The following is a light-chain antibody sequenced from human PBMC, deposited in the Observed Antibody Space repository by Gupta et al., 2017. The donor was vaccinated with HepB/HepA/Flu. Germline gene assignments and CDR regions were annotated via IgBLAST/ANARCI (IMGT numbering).Light chain of an antibody. V-gene: IGLV2-18*02. CDR1: SSDVGSYNR. J-gene: IGLJ2*01. CDR2: EVS. CDR3: SSYTSSSTRA. Sequence: QSALTQPPSVSGSPGQSVTISCTGTSSDVGSYNRVSWYQQPPGTAPKLMIYEVSNRPSGVPDRFSGSKSGNTASLTISGLQAEDEADYYCSSYTSSSTRAFGGGTKLTVL.